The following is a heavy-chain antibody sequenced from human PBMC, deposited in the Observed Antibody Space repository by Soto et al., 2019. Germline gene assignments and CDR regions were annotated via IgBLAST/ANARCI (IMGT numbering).Heavy chain of an antibody. V-gene: IGHV3-53*01. D-gene: IGHD3-16*01. CDR2: IYSGGYT. Sequence: EVQLVESGGGLIQPGGSLRLSCAVSGFTVSNNYMSWVRQAPGKGLEGVSVIYSGGYTAYGDSVKGRFTISRDNSKNTLYLKMKSLGAGGPGVFCGGTQGGGGGYWGQGTLVTVSS. CDR1: GFTVSNNY. CDR3: GTQGGGGGY. J-gene: IGHJ4*02.